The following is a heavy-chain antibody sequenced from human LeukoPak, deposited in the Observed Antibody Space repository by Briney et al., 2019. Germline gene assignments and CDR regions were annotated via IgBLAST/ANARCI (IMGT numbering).Heavy chain of an antibody. J-gene: IGHJ4*02. D-gene: IGHD6-13*01. CDR3: ARGSRGNIAAAGHFDY. Sequence: GGSLRLSCAASGFIFSIYSMNWVRQAPGKGLEWVSSISSSIYIYYADSVKGRFTISRDNAKNSLYLQMNSLRAEDTAVYYCARGSRGNIAAAGHFDYWGQGTLVTVSS. CDR2: ISSSIYI. V-gene: IGHV3-21*01. CDR1: GFIFSIYS.